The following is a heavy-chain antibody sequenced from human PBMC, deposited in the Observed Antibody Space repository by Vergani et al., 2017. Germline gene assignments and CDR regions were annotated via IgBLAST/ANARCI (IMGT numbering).Heavy chain of an antibody. V-gene: IGHV5-51*03. CDR2: IYPGDSDT. CDR1: GYSFSSYW. Sequence: EVQLVQSGAEVKTSGESQTISCKVSGYSFSSYWIGGVRQMPGKGLGWMGIIYPGDSDTRYSPSFQGQVTIPADKSISTAYLQWSSLKASDTVMYYCAGLTGSGGYRYFDYWGQGTLVTVSS. D-gene: IGHD3-10*01. J-gene: IGHJ4*02. CDR3: AGLTGSGGYRYFDY.